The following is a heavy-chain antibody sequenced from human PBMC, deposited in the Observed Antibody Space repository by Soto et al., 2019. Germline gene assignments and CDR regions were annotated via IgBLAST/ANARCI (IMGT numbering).Heavy chain of an antibody. V-gene: IGHV4-30-2*01. CDR1: GGSISSGGYS. CDR2: IYLSGST. J-gene: IGHJ5*02. CDR3: ARFYGDYNNWFDA. Sequence: QLQLQESGSGLVKPSQTLSLTCAVSGGSISSGGYSWSWIRQPPGKALEWIGYIYLSGSTYYNPSLKSRVTISVDRSKNQFSLKLSSVTAADTAVYYCARFYGDYNNWFDAWGQGTLVTVSS. D-gene: IGHD4-17*01.